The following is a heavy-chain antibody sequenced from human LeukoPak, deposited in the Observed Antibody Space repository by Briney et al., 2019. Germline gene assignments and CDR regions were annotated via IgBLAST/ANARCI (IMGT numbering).Heavy chain of an antibody. CDR1: GFTFSSYT. CDR3: AKAPPPYGSGSYPPLYWFDP. V-gene: IGHV3-30*02. CDR2: IRYDGSNK. Sequence: PGGSLRLSCAASGFTFSSYTMNWVRQAPGKGLEWVAFIRYDGSNKYYADSVKGRFTISRDNSKNTLYLQMNSLRAEDTAVYYCAKAPPPYGSGSYPPLYWFDPWGQGTLVTVSS. J-gene: IGHJ5*02. D-gene: IGHD3-10*01.